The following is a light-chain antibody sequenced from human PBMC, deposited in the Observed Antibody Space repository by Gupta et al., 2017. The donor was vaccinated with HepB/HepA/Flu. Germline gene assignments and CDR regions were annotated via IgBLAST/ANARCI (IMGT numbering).Light chain of an antibody. J-gene: IGKJ2*01. CDR2: ETS. CDR1: KSVVSW. CDR3: QEYNSYYS. V-gene: IGKV1-5*03. Sequence: DIQLTQSPSTLSASVGDRVTITCRASKSVVSWVAWYQQKPGKAPKLLIYETSTVETGVPSRFSGSGSETEFSLTSSSLQPDDFATYYCQEYNSYYSFGQGTKLEIK.